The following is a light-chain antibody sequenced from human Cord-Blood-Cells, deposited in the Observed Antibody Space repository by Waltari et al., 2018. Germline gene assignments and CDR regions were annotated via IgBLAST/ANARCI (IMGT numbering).Light chain of an antibody. Sequence: SCRASQSVSSSYLAWYQQKPGQAPRLLIYGASSRATGIPDRFSGSGSGTDFTLTISRLEPEDFAVYYCQQYGSSRTFGQGTKLEIK. CDR2: GAS. J-gene: IGKJ2*01. V-gene: IGKV3-20*01. CDR3: QQYGSSRT. CDR1: QSVSSSY.